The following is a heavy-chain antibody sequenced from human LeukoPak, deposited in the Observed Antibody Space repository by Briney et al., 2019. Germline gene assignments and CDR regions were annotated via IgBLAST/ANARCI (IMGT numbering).Heavy chain of an antibody. Sequence: SETLSLTCTVSGGSISSYYWSWIRQPPGKGLEWIGYIYYTGSTNFNPSLKSRVTMSLDTSKNQFSPKLNSVTAADTAVYYCATGRAAAGSLGYWGQGTLVTVSS. CDR2: IYYTGST. D-gene: IGHD6-25*01. V-gene: IGHV4-59*01. CDR1: GGSISSYY. J-gene: IGHJ4*02. CDR3: ATGRAAAGSLGY.